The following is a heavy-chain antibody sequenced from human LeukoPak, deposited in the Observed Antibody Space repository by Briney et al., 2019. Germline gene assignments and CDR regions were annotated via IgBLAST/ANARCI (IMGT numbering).Heavy chain of an antibody. V-gene: IGHV1-69*13. J-gene: IGHJ4*02. Sequence: SVKVSCKASGYTFTDCFMHWVRQAPGQGLEWMGGIIPIFGTANYAQKFQGRVTITADESTSTAYMELSSLRSEDTAVYYCARDQGYRYGYGDFDYWGQGTLVTVSS. D-gene: IGHD5-18*01. CDR3: ARDQGYRYGYGDFDY. CDR2: IIPIFGTA. CDR1: GYTFTDCF.